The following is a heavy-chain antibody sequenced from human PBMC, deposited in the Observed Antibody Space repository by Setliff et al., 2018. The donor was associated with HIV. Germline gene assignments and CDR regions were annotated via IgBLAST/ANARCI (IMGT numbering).Heavy chain of an antibody. D-gene: IGHD5-12*01. Sequence: PSETLSLTCAVPSYSISSGYYWGLIRQPPGKGLEWIGNIYHRGSTYYNPCLKSRVSIAVYTSKYQFSIKLRSVPAADTAVYYCAREIWGQVAHVPYGMDVWGQGTTVTVAS. CDR3: AREIWGQVAHVPYGMDV. V-gene: IGHV4-38-2*02. J-gene: IGHJ6*02. CDR2: IYHRGST. CDR1: SYSISSGYY.